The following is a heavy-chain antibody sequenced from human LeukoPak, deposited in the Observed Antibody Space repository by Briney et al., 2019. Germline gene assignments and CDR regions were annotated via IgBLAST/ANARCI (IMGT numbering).Heavy chain of an antibody. V-gene: IGHV3-23*01. J-gene: IGHJ4*02. CDR2: ISGRGGST. CDR3: AKDHRGLWRDFDY. CDR1: GFTFSSYA. Sequence: GGSLRLSCAASGFTFSSYAMSWVRQAPGKGRECVSAISGRGGSTYYADSVQGRFTISRHNSKNTLYLQMNSLRAEDTAVYYCAKDHRGLWRDFDYWGQGTLVTVSS. D-gene: IGHD5-18*01.